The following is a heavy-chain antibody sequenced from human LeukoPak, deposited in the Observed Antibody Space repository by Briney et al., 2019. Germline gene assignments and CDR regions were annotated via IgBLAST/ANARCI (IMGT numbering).Heavy chain of an antibody. J-gene: IGHJ4*02. Sequence: SETLSLTCAVYGGSFSGYYWSWIRQPPGKGLEWIGEINHSGSTNYNPSLKSRVTISVDTSKNQFSLKLSFVTAADTAVYYCARADGSWYDYWGQGTLVTVSS. CDR1: GGSFSGYY. V-gene: IGHV4-34*01. CDR2: INHSGST. CDR3: ARADGSWYDY. D-gene: IGHD6-13*01.